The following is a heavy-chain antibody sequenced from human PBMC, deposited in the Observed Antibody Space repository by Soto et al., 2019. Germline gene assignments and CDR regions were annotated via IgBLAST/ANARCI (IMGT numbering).Heavy chain of an antibody. CDR2: MYNTGST. CDR1: GGSISGYY. CDR3: ARVWGGAFDI. J-gene: IGHJ3*02. V-gene: IGHV4-4*08. Sequence: SETLSLTCTVSGGSISGYYWSWIRQPPGKGLEWIGYMYNTGSTDYNPSFKSRVTISVDTSKNQFSLKLSSVTAADTAVYYCARVWGGAFDIWGQGTMVTVSS. D-gene: IGHD3-10*01.